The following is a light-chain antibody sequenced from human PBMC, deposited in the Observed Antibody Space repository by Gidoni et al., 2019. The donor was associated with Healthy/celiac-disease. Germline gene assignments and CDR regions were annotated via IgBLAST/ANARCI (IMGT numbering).Light chain of an antibody. Sequence: DIQMTQSPSTLSASVGNRVTITCRASQSISSWLAWYQQKPGKAPKLLISKASSLESGVPSRFSGSGSGTEFTLTIRSLQPDDFATYYCQQYNSYLYTFGQGTKLEIK. CDR2: KAS. V-gene: IGKV1-5*03. J-gene: IGKJ2*01. CDR3: QQYNSYLYT. CDR1: QSISSW.